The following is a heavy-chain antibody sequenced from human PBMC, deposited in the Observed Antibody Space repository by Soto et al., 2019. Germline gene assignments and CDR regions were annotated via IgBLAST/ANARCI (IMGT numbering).Heavy chain of an antibody. V-gene: IGHV1-69*08. CDR3: AREKYCSGGSCYSAAPDYYMDV. CDR1: GGTFSSYT. D-gene: IGHD2-15*01. Sequence: QVQLVQSGAEVKKPGSSVKVSCKASGGTFSSYTISWVRQAPGQGLEWMGRIIPILGIANYAQKFQGRVTITAYKSTSTGYMELSSLRSEDTAVYYCAREKYCSGGSCYSAAPDYYMDVWGKGTTVTVSS. CDR2: IIPILGIA. J-gene: IGHJ6*03.